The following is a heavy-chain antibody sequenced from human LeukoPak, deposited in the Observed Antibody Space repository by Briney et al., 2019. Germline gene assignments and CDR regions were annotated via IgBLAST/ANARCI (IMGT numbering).Heavy chain of an antibody. V-gene: IGHV1-2*02. CDR2: INPNTGGA. Sequence: ASVKVSCKASGYTFTGFYIHWVRQAPGQGLEWVGWINPNTGGARYAQKFQGRVTMTRDTSITTVYMGLGRLRSDDTAVYYCARGRVVAGTKSLTYHWFDPWGQGTLVTVSS. J-gene: IGHJ5*02. D-gene: IGHD6-19*01. CDR3: ARGRVVAGTKSLTYHWFDP. CDR1: GYTFTGFY.